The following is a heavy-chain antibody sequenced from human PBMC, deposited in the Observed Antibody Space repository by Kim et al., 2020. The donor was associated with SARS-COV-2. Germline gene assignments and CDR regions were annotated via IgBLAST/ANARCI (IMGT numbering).Heavy chain of an antibody. Sequence: GGSLRLSCAASGFTFSSYAMHWVRQAPGKGLEWVSVISYDGSIKYYADSVKGRFTISRDNSKNTLYLQMNSLRAEDTAVYYCASAYSSSWYYFDYWGQGTLVTVSS. D-gene: IGHD6-13*01. CDR2: ISYDGSIK. CDR3: ASAYSSSWYYFDY. V-gene: IGHV3-30*04. J-gene: IGHJ4*02. CDR1: GFTFSSYA.